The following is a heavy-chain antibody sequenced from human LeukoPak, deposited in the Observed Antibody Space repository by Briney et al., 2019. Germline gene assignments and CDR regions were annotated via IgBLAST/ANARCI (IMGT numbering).Heavy chain of an antibody. V-gene: IGHV3-53*01. CDR2: IYSGGST. CDR1: GFTVSSNY. Sequence: GGSLRLSCAASGFTVSSNYRSWVRRAPGKGLEWVSVIYSGGSTYYADSVKGRFTISRDNSKNTLYLQMNSLRAEDTAVYYCARYRGSGPYYYYYYMDVWGKGTTVTVSS. CDR3: ARYRGSGPYYYYYYMDV. D-gene: IGHD1-26*01. J-gene: IGHJ6*03.